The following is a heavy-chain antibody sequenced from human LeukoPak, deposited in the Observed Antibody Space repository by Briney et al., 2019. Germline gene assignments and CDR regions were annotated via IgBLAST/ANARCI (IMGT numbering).Heavy chain of an antibody. CDR2: IYYSGST. Sequence: PSETLSLTCTVSGGSISSYYWSWIRQPPGEGLEWIGYIYYSGSTNYNPSLKSRVTISVDTSKNQFSLKLSSVTAADTAVYYCARGVLLWFGETLYYYYMDVWGKGTTVTISS. CDR1: GGSISSYY. D-gene: IGHD3-10*01. V-gene: IGHV4-59*01. CDR3: ARGVLLWFGETLYYYYMDV. J-gene: IGHJ6*03.